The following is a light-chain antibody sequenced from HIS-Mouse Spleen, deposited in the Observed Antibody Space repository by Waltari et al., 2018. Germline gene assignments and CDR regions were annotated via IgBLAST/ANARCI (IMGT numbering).Light chain of an antibody. V-gene: IGLV2-11*01. Sequence: QSALTQPRSVSGSPGQSVTISCTGTSSDVGGYNSVPWYQQHPGKAPKLMIYDVSKRPSGVPDRFSGSKSGNTASLTISGLQAEDEADYYCCSYAGSYNWVFGGGTKLTVL. J-gene: IGLJ3*02. CDR3: CSYAGSYNWV. CDR2: DVS. CDR1: SSDVGGYNS.